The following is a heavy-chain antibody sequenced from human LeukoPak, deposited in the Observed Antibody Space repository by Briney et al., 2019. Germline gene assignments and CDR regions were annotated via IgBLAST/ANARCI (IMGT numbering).Heavy chain of an antibody. V-gene: IGHV4-39*01. Sequence: SETLSLTCTVSGGSISSSSYYWGWLRQPPGKGLEWIGSIYYSGSTYYNPSLKSRFTISVDTSKNQFSLKLRSVTAADTAVYYCARQPYYYDSSGYWFDYWGQGTLVTASS. D-gene: IGHD3-22*01. CDR2: IYYSGST. CDR1: GGSISSSSYY. CDR3: ARQPYYYDSSGYWFDY. J-gene: IGHJ4*02.